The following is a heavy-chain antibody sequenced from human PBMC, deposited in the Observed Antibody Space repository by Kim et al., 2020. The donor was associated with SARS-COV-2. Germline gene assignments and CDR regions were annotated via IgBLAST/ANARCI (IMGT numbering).Heavy chain of an antibody. CDR1: VFIFSDAW. Sequence: GGSLRLSCVASVFIFSDAWVTWVRQAPGKGLEWVGRIKNKADGGAVLYAASVKDRFTISRDDSKSIAYLEMNNLKPEDSAVYYCSTVATWGRGTSVTVS. CDR2: IKNKADGGAV. V-gene: IGHV3-15*01. CDR3: STVAT. J-gene: IGHJ5*02.